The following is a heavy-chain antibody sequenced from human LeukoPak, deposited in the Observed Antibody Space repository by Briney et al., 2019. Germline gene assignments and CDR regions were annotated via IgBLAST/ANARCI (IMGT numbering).Heavy chain of an antibody. V-gene: IGHV3-23*01. D-gene: IGHD4/OR15-4a*01. J-gene: IGHJ6*02. CDR1: GVTHSDYA. Sequence: GGSLRLSCVASGVTHSDYAMTWVRRAPGKGLEWVSAISNTGGSTYYADSVKGRFTISRDKSKNRMYLQMNSLRHNDTATYYCAKAGASDKYAIDVWGQGTTVIVSS. CDR3: AKAGASDKYAIDV. CDR2: ISNTGGST.